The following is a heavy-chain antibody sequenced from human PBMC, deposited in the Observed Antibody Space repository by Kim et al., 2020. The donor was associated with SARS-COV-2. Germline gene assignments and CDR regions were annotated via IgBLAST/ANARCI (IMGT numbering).Heavy chain of an antibody. J-gene: IGHJ6*02. V-gene: IGHV3-48*03. CDR1: GFTFSSYE. CDR2: ISSSGSTI. D-gene: IGHD3-10*01. Sequence: GGSLRLSCAASGFTFSSYEMNWVRQAPGKGLEWVSYISSSGSTIYYADSVKGRFTISRDNAKNSLYLQMNSLRAEDTAVYYCARDYYGSGSYELWCNECPLYYYYYGMDVWGQGTTVTVSS. CDR3: ARDYYGSGSYELWCNECPLYYYYYGMDV.